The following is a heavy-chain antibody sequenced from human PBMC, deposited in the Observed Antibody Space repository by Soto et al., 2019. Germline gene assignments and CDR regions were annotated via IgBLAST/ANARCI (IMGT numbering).Heavy chain of an antibody. Sequence: ASVKVSCKASGYTFTGYYMHWVRQAPGQGLEWMGWINPNSGGTNYAQKFQGRVTMTRDTSISTAYMELSRLRSDDTAVYYCARWTGTNYPNKTGCEFDYWGQGTLVTVSS. CDR3: ARWTGTNYPNKTGCEFDY. D-gene: IGHD1-7*01. CDR1: GYTFTGYY. J-gene: IGHJ4*02. V-gene: IGHV1-2*02. CDR2: INPNSGGT.